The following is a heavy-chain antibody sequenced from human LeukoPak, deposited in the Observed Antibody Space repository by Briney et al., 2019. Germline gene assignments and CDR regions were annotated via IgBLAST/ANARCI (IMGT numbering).Heavy chain of an antibody. V-gene: IGHV1-69*13. CDR1: AGTFSSYA. J-gene: IGHJ4*02. D-gene: IGHD4-17*01. CDR3: ARESFTVTTFFDY. CDR2: IIYIFGPT. Sequence: SVNLSCKASAGTFSSYAIRWVRQPPGQGLEWVGGIIYIFGPTNYAQNFQDRVKITADESTHTAYMEPTSQSSAGADVYYCARESFTVTTFFDYWGQGTLVTVSS.